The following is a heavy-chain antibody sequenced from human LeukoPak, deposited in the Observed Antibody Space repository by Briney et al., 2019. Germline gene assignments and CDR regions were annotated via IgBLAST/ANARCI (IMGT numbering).Heavy chain of an antibody. CDR1: GGSFSGYY. CDR2: IYTSGST. D-gene: IGHD3-16*02. Sequence: ETSETLSLTCAVYGGSFSGYYWSWIRQPPGRGLEWIGRIYTSGSTNYNPSLKSRVTMSVDTSKNQFSLKLSSVTAADTAVYYCARDRGPDAFDIWGQGTMVTVSS. J-gene: IGHJ3*02. V-gene: IGHV4-59*10. CDR3: ARDRGPDAFDI.